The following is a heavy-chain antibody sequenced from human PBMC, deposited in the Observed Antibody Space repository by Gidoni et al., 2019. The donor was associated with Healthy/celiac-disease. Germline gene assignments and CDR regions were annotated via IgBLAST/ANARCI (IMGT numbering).Heavy chain of an antibody. CDR3: ARMGSGSMGWFDP. V-gene: IGHV3-53*01. Sequence: EVQLVAPGGGLIQTGVSLSLSCAASGFTVSSNSMSWVRQAPGKGLEWVSVINSGDSTYYADSVKGRFTISRDKSKNKRYLQMKSLRAEETAVYYCARMGSGSMGWFDPWGQGTLVTVSS. CDR1: GFTVSSNS. CDR2: INSGDST. J-gene: IGHJ5*02. D-gene: IGHD1-26*01.